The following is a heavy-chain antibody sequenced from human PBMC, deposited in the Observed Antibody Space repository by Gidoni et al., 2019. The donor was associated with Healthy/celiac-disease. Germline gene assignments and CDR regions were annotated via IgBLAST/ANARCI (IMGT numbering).Heavy chain of an antibody. CDR3: AKHLGGILRGDAFDI. J-gene: IGHJ3*02. Sequence: EVQLLESGGGLVQPGGSLRLSCAASGFTFSSYAMSWVRQAPGKGLEWGAAISSSGGSTYYADSVKGRFTISRDNSKNTLYLQRNSLRAEDTAGDDCAKHLGGILRGDAFDIWGQGTMGTVSS. CDR1: GFTFSSYA. V-gene: IGHV3-23*01. D-gene: IGHD1-26*01. CDR2: ISSSGGST.